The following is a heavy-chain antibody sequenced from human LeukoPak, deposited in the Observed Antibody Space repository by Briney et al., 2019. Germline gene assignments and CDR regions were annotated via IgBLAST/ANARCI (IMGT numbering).Heavy chain of an antibody. CDR3: ASPSKLELSDLDY. J-gene: IGHJ4*02. Sequence: SETLSLTCAVSGYSLSSGYYWGWIRQPPGKRLEWIGSIYHGASTYYNPSLESRVTTSVDTCTNRFSLKLTSVPAADPSLYYCASPSKLELSDLDYWGQGTLVTVSS. V-gene: IGHV4-38-2*01. D-gene: IGHD1-7*01. CDR2: IYHGAST. CDR1: GYSLSSGYY.